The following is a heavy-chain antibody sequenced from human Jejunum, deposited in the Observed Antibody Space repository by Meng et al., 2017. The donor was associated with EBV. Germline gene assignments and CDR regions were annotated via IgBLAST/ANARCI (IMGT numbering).Heavy chain of an antibody. CDR2: IYYSGST. CDR3: VRGGDYCLVY. D-gene: IGHD2-21*02. CDR1: GDSIDSRNW. Sequence: LQVSGPGLVKPSGTLSLPCAVSGDSIDSRNWWSWVRQSPERGLEWIGEIYYSGSTNYNPSLKSRVTILVDRSENHFSLHLSSVTAADTAVYYCVRGGDYCLVYWGQGTLVTVSS. V-gene: IGHV4-4*02. J-gene: IGHJ4*02.